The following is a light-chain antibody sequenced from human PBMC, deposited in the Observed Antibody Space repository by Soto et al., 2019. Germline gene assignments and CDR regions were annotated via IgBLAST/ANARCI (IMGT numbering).Light chain of an antibody. CDR1: SSNIGAGYD. CDR3: QSYDSSLSGYV. J-gene: IGLJ1*01. CDR2: GNN. Sequence: SALTQPPSVSGAPGQRVTISCTGSSSNIGAGYDVHWYQQLPGTAPKLLIYGNNNRPSGVPDRFSGSKSGTSASLAITGLQAEDEADYYCQSYDSSLSGYVFGTGTKV. V-gene: IGLV1-40*01.